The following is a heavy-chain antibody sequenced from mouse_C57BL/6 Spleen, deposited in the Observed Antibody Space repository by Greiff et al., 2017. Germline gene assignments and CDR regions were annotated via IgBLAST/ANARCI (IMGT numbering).Heavy chain of an antibody. CDR3: ARLRDYDGFAY. D-gene: IGHD2-4*01. CDR1: GFTFSDYG. Sequence: EVQLVESGGGLVQPGGSPKLSCAASGFTFSDYGMAWVRQAPRKGPEWVAFISNLAYSIYYADTVTGRFTISRENAKNTLYLEMSSLRSEDTAMYYCARLRDYDGFAYWGQGTLVTVSA. CDR2: ISNLAYSI. V-gene: IGHV5-15*01. J-gene: IGHJ3*01.